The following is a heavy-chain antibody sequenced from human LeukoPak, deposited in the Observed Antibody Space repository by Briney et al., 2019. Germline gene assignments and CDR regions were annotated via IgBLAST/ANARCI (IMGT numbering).Heavy chain of an antibody. J-gene: IGHJ5*02. CDR2: IYYSGST. Sequence: SETLSLTCTVSGGSISSSSYYWGWIRQPPGKGLEWIGSIYYSGSTYYNPSLKSRVTISVDTSKNQFSLKLSSVTAADTAVYYCARGSRIDWLLLTAPRFDPWGQGTLVTVSS. CDR1: GGSISSSSYY. CDR3: ARGSRIDWLLLTAPRFDP. V-gene: IGHV4-39*07. D-gene: IGHD3-9*01.